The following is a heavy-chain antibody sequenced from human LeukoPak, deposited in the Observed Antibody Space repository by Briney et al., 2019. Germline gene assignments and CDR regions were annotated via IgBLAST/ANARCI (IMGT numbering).Heavy chain of an antibody. D-gene: IGHD3-16*02. CDR1: GFTFKNYA. V-gene: IGHV3-23*01. Sequence: GGSLRLSCAASGFTFKNYAMSWVRQALGRGLEWVSSMSGSGTIIEYTDSVKGRFTISRDNSKNTLHLQMNSLRAEDTALYYCAKRSDPAGFDYWGQGTLVTVSS. J-gene: IGHJ4*02. CDR3: AKRSDPAGFDY. CDR2: MSGSGTII.